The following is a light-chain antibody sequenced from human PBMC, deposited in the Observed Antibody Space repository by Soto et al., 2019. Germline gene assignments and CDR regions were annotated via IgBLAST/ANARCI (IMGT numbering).Light chain of an antibody. J-gene: IGLJ2*01. CDR3: VLYVGSGIGV. CDR1: SGSVSTSYY. CDR2: STN. V-gene: IGLV8-61*01. Sequence: QTVVTQEPSFSVSPGGTVTLTCGLSSGSVSTSYYPSWYQQTPGQAPRTLIYSTNTRSSGVPDRFSGSILGNKAALTITGAQADDESDYHCVLYVGSGIGVFGGGTKVTVL.